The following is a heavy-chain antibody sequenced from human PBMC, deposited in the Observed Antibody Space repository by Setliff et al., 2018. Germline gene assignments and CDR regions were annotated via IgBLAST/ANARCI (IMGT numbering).Heavy chain of an antibody. D-gene: IGHD2-15*01. CDR3: ARTCSGSGCYAGLES. V-gene: IGHV3-33*08. J-gene: IGHJ4*02. Sequence: RGSLRLSCAASGFTFSSYRMHWVRQAPGKGLEWVAVIWDDGGNKYHADSVKGRFTISRDNSKNTLYPQMNSLRPEDTAVYYCARTCSGSGCYAGLESWGQGTPVTVPQ. CDR2: IWDDGGNK. CDR1: GFTFSSYR.